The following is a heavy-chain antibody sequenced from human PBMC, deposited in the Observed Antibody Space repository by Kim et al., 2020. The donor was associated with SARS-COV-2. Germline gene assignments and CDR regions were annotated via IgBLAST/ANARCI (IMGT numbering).Heavy chain of an antibody. V-gene: IGHV3-33*01. J-gene: IGHJ4*02. CDR3: ARDLGSSWYGTYFDY. Sequence: GGSLRLSCAASGFTFSSYGMHWVRQAPGKGLEWVAVIWYDGSNKYYADSVKGRFTISRDNSKNTLYLQMNSLRAEDTAVYYCARDLGSSWYGTYFDYWGQGTLVTVSS. CDR1: GFTFSSYG. CDR2: IWYDGSNK. D-gene: IGHD6-13*01.